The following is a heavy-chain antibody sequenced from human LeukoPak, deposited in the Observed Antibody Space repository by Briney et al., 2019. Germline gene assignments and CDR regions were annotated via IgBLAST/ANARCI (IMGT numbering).Heavy chain of an antibody. J-gene: IGHJ4*02. D-gene: IGHD4-17*01. CDR2: IKQDGGEK. V-gene: IGHV3-7*01. CDR3: ARLGARQILEY. Sequence: GGTLRLSCAASEFTFSSYWMSWVRQAPGKGLEWVANIKQDGGEKYYLDSVKGRFTVSRDNAKNSLYLQMNSLRAEDTAVYYCARLGARQILEYWGQGTLVTVSS. CDR1: EFTFSSYW.